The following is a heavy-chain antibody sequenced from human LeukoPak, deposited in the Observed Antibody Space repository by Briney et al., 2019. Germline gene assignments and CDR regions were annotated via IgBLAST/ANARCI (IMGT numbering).Heavy chain of an antibody. CDR1: GYTFTSYA. V-gene: IGHV1-3*01. CDR3: ARGITMVRGVTCFDI. D-gene: IGHD3-10*01. J-gene: IGHJ3*02. Sequence: GASVKVSCKASGYTFTSYAMHWVRQAPGQRLEWMGWINAGNGNTKYSQKFQGRVTITRDTSASTAYMELSSLRSEDTAVYYCARGITMVRGVTCFDIWGQGTMVTVSS. CDR2: INAGNGNT.